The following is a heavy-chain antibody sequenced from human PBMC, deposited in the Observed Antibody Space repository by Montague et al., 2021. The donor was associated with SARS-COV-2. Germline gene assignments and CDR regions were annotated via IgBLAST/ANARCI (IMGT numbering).Heavy chain of an antibody. J-gene: IGHJ4*02. D-gene: IGHD1-1*01. CDR2: INYGGST. Sequence: SETLSPTCAVYGGSFSDYHWTWIRQSPGGGLEWIGQINYGGSTKYNPSLRSRVTISIDTSKNQFSLKLTSVTAAHTAVYYCARGAPGYWGQGTLVTVSS. CDR3: ARGAPGY. V-gene: IGHV4-34*01. CDR1: GGSFSDYH.